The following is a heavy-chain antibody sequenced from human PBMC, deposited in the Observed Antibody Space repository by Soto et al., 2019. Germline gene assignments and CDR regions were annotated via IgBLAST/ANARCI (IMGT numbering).Heavy chain of an antibody. D-gene: IGHD5-12*01. J-gene: IGHJ5*02. Sequence: QVQLQESGPGLVKPSESLSLTCSVSGAPIRSHYWSWIRQPPGKGLEWIGYIYYSGRATYNPSLKSRVTKSVDTSKNQFSLNLTSVTAADTAIYYCARQGWLPGWFDPWGQGTLVTVSS. V-gene: IGHV4-59*08. CDR2: IYYSGRA. CDR1: GAPIRSHY. CDR3: ARQGWLPGWFDP.